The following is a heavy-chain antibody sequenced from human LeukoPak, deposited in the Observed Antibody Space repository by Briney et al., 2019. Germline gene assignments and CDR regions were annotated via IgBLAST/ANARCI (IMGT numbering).Heavy chain of an antibody. Sequence: GASVKVSCKASGYTFTSYGISWVRQAPGQGLEWMGWINPNSGGTNYAQKFQGWVTMTRDTSISTAYMELSRLRSDDTAVYYCAREYSTSRYGDYALGFDPWGQGTLVTVSS. D-gene: IGHD4-17*01. CDR2: INPNSGGT. V-gene: IGHV1-2*04. CDR1: GYTFTSYG. CDR3: AREYSTSRYGDYALGFDP. J-gene: IGHJ5*02.